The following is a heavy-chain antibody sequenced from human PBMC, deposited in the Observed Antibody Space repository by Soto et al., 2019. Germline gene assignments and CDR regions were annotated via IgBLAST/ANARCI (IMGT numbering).Heavy chain of an antibody. CDR3: AREYRKGAFDI. CDR2: INSDGSST. D-gene: IGHD3-16*02. V-gene: IGHV3-74*01. Sequence: GGSLRLSCAASGFTFSSYWMHWVRQAPGKGLVWVSRINSDGSSTSYADPVKGRFTISRDNAKNTLYLQMNSLRAEDTAVYYCAREYRKGAFDIWGQGTMVTVSS. CDR1: GFTFSSYW. J-gene: IGHJ3*02.